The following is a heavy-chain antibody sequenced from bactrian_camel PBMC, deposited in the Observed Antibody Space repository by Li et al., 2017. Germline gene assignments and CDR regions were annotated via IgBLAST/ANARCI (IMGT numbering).Heavy chain of an antibody. CDR2: IAGDGRT. CDR3: VTQMDWVQPRYNY. D-gene: IGHD1*01. V-gene: IGHV3S53*01. CDR1: GYTLPLH. J-gene: IGHJ4*01. Sequence: VQLVESGGGSAQAGGSLKLSCVASGYTLPLHMAWFRRLPGQEREGVAAIAGDGRTNYADSVKGRFTISRDGAKNMLYLQMNTLKTEDTAVYYCVTQMDWVQPRYNYWGQGTQVTV.